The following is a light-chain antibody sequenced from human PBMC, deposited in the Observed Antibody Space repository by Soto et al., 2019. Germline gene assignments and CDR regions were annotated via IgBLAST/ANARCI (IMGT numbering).Light chain of an antibody. J-gene: IGLJ1*01. CDR3: CAYAGSYV. Sequence: QSALTQPRSVSGSPGQSVTISCTGTSSDVGGYNYVSWYQQHPGKAPKLMIYDVSKRPSGVPGRFSGSKSGNTASLTISGLQAEVVAYFCFCAYAGSYVFGTGTKVTVL. V-gene: IGLV2-11*01. CDR1: SSDVGGYNY. CDR2: DVS.